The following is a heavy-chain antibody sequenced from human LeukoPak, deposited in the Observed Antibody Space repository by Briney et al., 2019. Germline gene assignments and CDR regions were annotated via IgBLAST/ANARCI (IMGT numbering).Heavy chain of an antibody. CDR2: ISGSGGST. V-gene: IGHV3-23*01. J-gene: IGHJ4*02. CDR3: ARGKAYDFWSGYYYYFDY. Sequence: PGGSLRLSCAASGFTFSSYAMSWVRQAPGKGLEWVSAISGSGGSTYYADSVKGRFTISRDNSKNTLYLQMNSLRAEDTALYYCARGKAYDFWSGYYYYFDYWGQGTLVTVSS. D-gene: IGHD3-3*01. CDR1: GFTFSSYA.